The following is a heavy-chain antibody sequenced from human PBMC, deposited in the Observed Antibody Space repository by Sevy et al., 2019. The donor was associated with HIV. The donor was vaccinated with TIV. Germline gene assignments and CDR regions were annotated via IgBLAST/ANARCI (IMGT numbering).Heavy chain of an antibody. CDR2: INHSGST. D-gene: IGHD6-19*01. CDR3: ARVAVAAPGTVGATDY. CDR1: GGSFSGYY. Sequence: SETLSLTCAVYGGSFSGYYWSWIRQPPGKGLEWIGEINHSGSTNYNPSLKSRVTISVDTSKNQFSLKLSSVTAADTAVYYCARVAVAAPGTVGATDYWGQGTLVTVSS. J-gene: IGHJ4*02. V-gene: IGHV4-34*01.